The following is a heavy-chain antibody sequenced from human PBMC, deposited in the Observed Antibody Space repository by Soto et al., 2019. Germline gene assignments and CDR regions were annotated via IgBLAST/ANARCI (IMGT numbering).Heavy chain of an antibody. J-gene: IGHJ3*02. V-gene: IGHV3-74*01. Sequence: VGSLRLSCAASGFTFSSYWMHWVRQAPGKGLVWVSRINSDGSSTSYADSVKGRFTISRDNAKNTLYLQMNSLRAEDTAVYYCARSLTVTTTPGAFDIWGQGTMVTVSS. CDR1: GFTFSSYW. CDR2: INSDGSST. CDR3: ARSLTVTTTPGAFDI. D-gene: IGHD4-4*01.